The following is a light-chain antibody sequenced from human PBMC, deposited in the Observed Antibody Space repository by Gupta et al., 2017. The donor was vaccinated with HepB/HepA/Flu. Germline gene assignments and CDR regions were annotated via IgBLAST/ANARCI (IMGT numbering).Light chain of an antibody. Sequence: EIVLLQSPGTLSLSPGESATLSCRATQSVTTNLARYQQKPGQAPRLLIYGASNRAAGVPDRFSGSGPGTDFILTISRLEPEDFAVYYCQQYGGAPRTFGQGTKVETK. CDR2: GAS. J-gene: IGKJ1*01. CDR3: QQYGGAPRT. V-gene: IGKV3-20*01. CDR1: QSVTTN.